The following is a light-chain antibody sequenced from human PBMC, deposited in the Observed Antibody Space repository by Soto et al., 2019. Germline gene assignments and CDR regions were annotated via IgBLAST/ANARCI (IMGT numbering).Light chain of an antibody. CDR2: WAS. CDR3: HQYYITPRT. V-gene: IGKV4-1*01. J-gene: IGKJ1*01. Sequence: DIVMTQSPDSLAVSLGERATINCKSSQSVLYSSNNKNYLAWYQQKPGQPPKLLFYWASTRESGVPDRFSGSGSGKDFTLTISSLQAEDVAIYYCHQYYITPRTFGQGTKVEIK. CDR1: QSVLYSSNNKNY.